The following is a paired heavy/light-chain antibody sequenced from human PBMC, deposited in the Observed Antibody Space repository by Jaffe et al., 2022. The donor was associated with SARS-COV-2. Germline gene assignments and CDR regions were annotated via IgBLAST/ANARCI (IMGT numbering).Light chain of an antibody. J-gene: IGKJ2*01. V-gene: IGKV1-39*01. CDR3: QQSYSSPYT. CDR2: VAS. CDR1: QSIRTS. Sequence: DIQMTQSPSSLSASVGDRITITCRASQSIRTSLNWYQQKPGKAPKLLIYVASTLQSGVPSRFSGSGSGTDFTLTISSLQPEDVATYYCQQSYSSPYTFGQGTKLVIK.
Heavy chain of an antibody. CDR1: GYSFPSHN. CDR3: ARVMTDAFDI. Sequence: EVQLVQSETEVKKPGESLKISCSASGYSFPSHNIAWVRQMPGKGLEWMGIIYPGDSDTTYSPSFQGQVTISVDKSITTAYLQWTSLKASDTAMYYCARVMTDAFDIWGQGTMVTVSS. D-gene: IGHD3-16*01. J-gene: IGHJ3*02. V-gene: IGHV5-51*01. CDR2: IYPGDSDT.